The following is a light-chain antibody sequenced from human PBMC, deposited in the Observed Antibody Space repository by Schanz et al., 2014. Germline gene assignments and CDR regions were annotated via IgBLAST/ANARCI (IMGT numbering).Light chain of an antibody. CDR3: QEYEGSLYT. V-gene: IGKV1-5*01. J-gene: IGKJ2*01. Sequence: DIQMTQSPSTLSASVGDRVTITCRASQSISTWLAWYQQKPGKAPKVLIYDASSLENGVPPRFSGSGSGTEFTLTITSLQPEDCGSYFCQEYEGSLYTFGQGTKVGIK. CDR1: QSISTW. CDR2: DAS.